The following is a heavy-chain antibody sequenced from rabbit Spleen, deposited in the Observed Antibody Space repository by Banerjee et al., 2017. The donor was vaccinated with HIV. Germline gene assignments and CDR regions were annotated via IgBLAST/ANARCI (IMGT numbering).Heavy chain of an antibody. CDR2: IDVVKSGST. D-gene: IGHD4-2*01. CDR3: ARDAAGREDFNL. J-gene: IGHJ4*01. CDR1: GFTFSSSDR. V-gene: IGHV1S45*01. Sequence: EQLEESGGGLVRPEGSLTLTCTASGFTFSSSDRTCWVRQAPGKGLEWIACIDVVKSGSTYYASWAKGRFTISKTSSTTVTLEMTSLTAADTATYFCARDAAGREDFNLWGPGTLVTVS.